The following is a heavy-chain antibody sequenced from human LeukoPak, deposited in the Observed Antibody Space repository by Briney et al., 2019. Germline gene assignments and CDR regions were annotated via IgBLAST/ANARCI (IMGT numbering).Heavy chain of an antibody. Sequence: GGSLRLSCAVSGITLSNYGMSWVRQAPGKGLEWVAGMSDSGGRTNYADSVKGRFAISRDNPKNTLYLQMNSLRAEDTAVYFCAKRGVVIRVILVGFHKEAYYFDSWGQGALVTVSS. CDR1: GITLSNYG. CDR3: AKRGVVIRVILVGFHKEAYYFDS. D-gene: IGHD3-22*01. V-gene: IGHV3-23*01. J-gene: IGHJ4*02. CDR2: MSDSGGRT.